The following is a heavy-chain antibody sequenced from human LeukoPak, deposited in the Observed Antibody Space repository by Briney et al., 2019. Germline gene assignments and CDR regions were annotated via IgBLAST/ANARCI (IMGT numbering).Heavy chain of an antibody. V-gene: IGHV1-69*01. CDR3: MDV. CDR1: GGTFSSYA. Sequence: GSSVKVSCKASGGTFSSYAISWVRQAPGQGLEWMGGIIPIFGTANYAQKFQGRVTITADEYTAVYYCARGEITMIPLGHYYYMDVWGKGTTVTVSS. J-gene: IGHJ6*03. CDR2: IIPIFGTA. D-gene: IGHD3-22*01.